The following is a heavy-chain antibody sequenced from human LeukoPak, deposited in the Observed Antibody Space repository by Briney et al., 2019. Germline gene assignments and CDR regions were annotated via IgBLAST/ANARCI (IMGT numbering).Heavy chain of an antibody. CDR1: GYTFTSYG. D-gene: IGHD4-17*01. Sequence: GASVKVSCKASGYTFTSYGISWVRQAPGQGLEWMGWISAYNGNTNYAQKLQGRVTMTTDTSTNTAYMELRSLRSDDTAVYYCARDPLDYGDNYFDYWGQGTLVTVSS. CDR3: ARDPLDYGDNYFDY. V-gene: IGHV1-18*01. J-gene: IGHJ4*02. CDR2: ISAYNGNT.